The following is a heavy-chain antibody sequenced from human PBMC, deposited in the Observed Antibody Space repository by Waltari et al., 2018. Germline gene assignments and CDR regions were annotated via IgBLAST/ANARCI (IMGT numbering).Heavy chain of an antibody. CDR1: GGSISSYY. D-gene: IGHD2-15*01. CDR2: IKQDGSEK. J-gene: IGHJ4*02. Sequence: VQLQESGPGLVKPSETLSLTCTVSGGSISSYYWSWIRQPSGKGLEWVANIKQDGSEKYYVDSVKGRFTISRDNAKNSLYLQMNSLRAEDTAVYYCARDAACSGGSCYWFDYWGQGTLVTVSS. CDR3: ARDAACSGGSCYWFDY. V-gene: IGHV3-7*01.